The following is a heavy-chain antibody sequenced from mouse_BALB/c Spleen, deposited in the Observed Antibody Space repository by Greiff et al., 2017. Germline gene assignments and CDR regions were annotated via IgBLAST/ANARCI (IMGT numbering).Heavy chain of an antibody. CDR2: IWAGGST. V-gene: IGHV2-9*02. CDR1: GFSLTSYG. CDR3: AREGRGRGRFMDY. D-gene: IGHD3-1*01. Sequence: VKLVESGPGLVAPSQSLSITCTVSGFSLTSYGVHWVRQPPGKGLEWLGVIWAGGSTNYNSALMSRLSISKDNSKSQVFLKMNSLQTDDTAMYYCAREGRGRGRFMDYWGQGTSVTVSS. J-gene: IGHJ4*01.